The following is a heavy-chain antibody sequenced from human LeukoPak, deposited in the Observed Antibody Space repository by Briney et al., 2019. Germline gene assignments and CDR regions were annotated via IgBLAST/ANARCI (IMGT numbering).Heavy chain of an antibody. J-gene: IGHJ5*02. CDR3: ARSSDYYYDSSGYSPRVWYNWFDP. CDR2: IYTSGRT. CDR1: GGSISSGSYY. D-gene: IGHD3-22*01. Sequence: SETLSLTCTVSGGSISSGSYYWSWIRQPAVKGLEWIGRIYTSGRTNYNPSLKSRVTISVDTSKNQFSLKLSSVTAADTAVYYCARSSDYYYDSSGYSPRVWYNWFDPWGQGTLVTVSS. V-gene: IGHV4-61*02.